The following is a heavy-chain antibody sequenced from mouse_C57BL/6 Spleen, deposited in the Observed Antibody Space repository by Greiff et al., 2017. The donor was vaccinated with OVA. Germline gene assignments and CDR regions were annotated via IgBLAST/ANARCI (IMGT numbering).Heavy chain of an antibody. CDR2: IYPGSGNT. V-gene: IGHV1-76*01. J-gene: IGHJ3*01. D-gene: IGHD2-4*01. Sequence: QVQLKESGAELVRPGASVKLSCKASGYTFTDYYINWVKQRPGQGLEWIARIYPGSGNTYYNEKFKGKATLTAEKSSSTAYMQLSSLTSEDSAVYFCARVDYDSAYWGQGTLVTVSA. CDR3: ARVDYDSAY. CDR1: GYTFTDYY.